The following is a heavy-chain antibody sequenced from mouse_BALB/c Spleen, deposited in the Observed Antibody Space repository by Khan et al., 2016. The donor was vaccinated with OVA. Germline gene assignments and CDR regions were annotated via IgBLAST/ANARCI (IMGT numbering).Heavy chain of an antibody. Sequence: QVQLQQSGAELARPGASVKMSCKASGYTFTSYTIHWIKKRPGQGLEWIGYINPSNGYTNYNQKFKDKATLTTDKSSTTAYLLLSSLTSDDSAVYNCVRDGAYHRNDGWFAYWGQGTLVTVSA. CDR3: VRDGAYHRNDGWFAY. CDR2: INPSNGYT. D-gene: IGHD2-14*01. J-gene: IGHJ3*01. CDR1: GYTFTSYT. V-gene: IGHV1-4*01.